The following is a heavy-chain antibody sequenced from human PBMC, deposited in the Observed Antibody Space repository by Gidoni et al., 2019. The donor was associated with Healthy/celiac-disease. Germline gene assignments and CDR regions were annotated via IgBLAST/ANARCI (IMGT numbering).Heavy chain of an antibody. V-gene: IGHV3-9*01. CDR2: ISWNSGSI. J-gene: IGHJ3*02. Sequence: EVQLVESGGGLVQPGRSLRLSCAASGFTFDVYAMHWVRQAPGKGLEWVSGISWNSGSIGYADSVKGRFTISRDNAKNSLYLQMNSLRAEDTALYYCAKGMTYYYDSSGYYGAFDIWGQGTMVTVSS. D-gene: IGHD3-22*01. CDR3: AKGMTYYYDSSGYYGAFDI. CDR1: GFTFDVYA.